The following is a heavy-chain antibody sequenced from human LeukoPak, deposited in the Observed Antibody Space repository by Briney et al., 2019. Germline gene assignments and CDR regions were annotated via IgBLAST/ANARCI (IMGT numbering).Heavy chain of an antibody. CDR1: GFTFSSYA. J-gene: IGHJ4*02. CDR3: ARMGLRVATINEVYYFDY. V-gene: IGHV3-30-3*01. Sequence: PGGSLRLSCAASGFTFSSYAMHWVRQAPGKGLEWVAVISYDGSNKYYADSVKGRFTISRDNSKNTLYLQMNSLRAEDTAVYYCARMGLRVATINEVYYFDYWGQGTLVTLSS. CDR2: ISYDGSNK. D-gene: IGHD5-12*01.